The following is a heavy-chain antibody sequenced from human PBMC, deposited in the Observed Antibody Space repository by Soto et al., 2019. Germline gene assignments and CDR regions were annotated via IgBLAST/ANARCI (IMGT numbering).Heavy chain of an antibody. Sequence: QVQLQESGPGLVKPSETLSLTCTVSGGSVSSGSYYWSWIRQPPGKGLEWIGYIYYSGSTNYNPSLKSRVTISVDTSKNQFSLKLSSVTAADTAVYYCARAGGSSWDGYFDLWGRGTLVTVSS. V-gene: IGHV4-61*01. D-gene: IGHD6-13*01. CDR1: GGSVSSGSYY. CDR3: ARAGGSSWDGYFDL. J-gene: IGHJ2*01. CDR2: IYYSGST.